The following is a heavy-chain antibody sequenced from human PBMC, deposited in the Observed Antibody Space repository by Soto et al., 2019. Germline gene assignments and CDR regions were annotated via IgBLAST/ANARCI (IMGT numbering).Heavy chain of an antibody. J-gene: IGHJ6*02. CDR2: IIPIFGTA. V-gene: IGHV1-69*01. CDR1: GGTFSSYA. CDR3: ARDRNWNYLDYDILTGFYYGMDV. Sequence: QVQLVQSGAEVKKPGSSVKVSCKASGGTFSSYAISWVRQAPGQGLEWMGGIIPIFGTANYAQKFKGRVTITADESTSTAYMELSSLRSEDTAVYYCARDRNWNYLDYDILTGFYYGMDVWGQGTTVTVSS. D-gene: IGHD3-9*01.